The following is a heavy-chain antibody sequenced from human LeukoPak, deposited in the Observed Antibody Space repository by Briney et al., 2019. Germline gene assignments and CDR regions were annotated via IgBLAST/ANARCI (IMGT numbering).Heavy chain of an antibody. V-gene: IGHV3-53*01. J-gene: IGHJ4*02. Sequence: GSLRLSCAASGFIVSSNYMSWVRQAPGKGLEWVSVIYSGGSTYYADSVKGRFTVSRDNSKNTLYLQMNSLRAEDTAVYYCAKTYVWYYFDYWGQGILVTVSS. D-gene: IGHD3-16*01. CDR3: AKTYVWYYFDY. CDR1: GFIVSSNY. CDR2: IYSGGST.